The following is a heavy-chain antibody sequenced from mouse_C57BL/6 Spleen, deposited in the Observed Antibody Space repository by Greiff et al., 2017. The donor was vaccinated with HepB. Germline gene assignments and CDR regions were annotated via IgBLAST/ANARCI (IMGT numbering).Heavy chain of an antibody. CDR2: IYPGDGDT. D-gene: IGHD1-1*01. J-gene: IGHJ2*01. CDR3: ARGGTTVVAYYFDY. V-gene: IGHV1-82*01. Sequence: VMLVESGPELVKPGASVKISCKASGYAFSSSWMNWVKQRPGKGLEWIGRIYPGDGDTNYNGKFKGKATLTADKSSSTAYMQLSSLTSEDSAVYFCARGGTTVVAYYFDYWGQGTTLTVSS. CDR1: GYAFSSSW.